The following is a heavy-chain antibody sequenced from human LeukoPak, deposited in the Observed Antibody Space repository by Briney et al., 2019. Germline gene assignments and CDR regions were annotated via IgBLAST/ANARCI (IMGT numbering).Heavy chain of an antibody. Sequence: ASVKVSCKASGYTFTSYDINWVRQATGQGLEWMGWINPNSGGTNYAQKFQGRVTMTRDTSISTAYMELSRLRSDDTAVYYCARESGSNSYFDYWGQGTLVTVSS. V-gene: IGHV1-2*02. J-gene: IGHJ4*02. CDR3: ARESGSNSYFDY. CDR1: GYTFTSYD. D-gene: IGHD1-26*01. CDR2: INPNSGGT.